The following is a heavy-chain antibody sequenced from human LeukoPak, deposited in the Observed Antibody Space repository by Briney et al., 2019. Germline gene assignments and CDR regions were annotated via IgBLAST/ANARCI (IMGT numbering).Heavy chain of an antibody. CDR1: GCSISSYY. V-gene: IGHV4-4*09. D-gene: IGHD6-6*01. CDR3: ARQDLASEDAFDI. J-gene: IGHJ3*02. CDR2: IYTSGST. Sequence: PAETLTLTCTASGCSISSYYWSWIRQPPGKGLEWIGYIYTSGSTNYNPSLKSRVTISVDTSKNQFSLKLSSVTAADTAVYYCARQDLASEDAFDIWGQGTMVTVSS.